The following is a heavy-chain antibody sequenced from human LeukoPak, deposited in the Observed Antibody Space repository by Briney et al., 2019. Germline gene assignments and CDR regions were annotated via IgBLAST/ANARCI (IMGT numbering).Heavy chain of an antibody. CDR2: IRSSSSYI. J-gene: IGHJ3*02. CDR1: GFTFSSYS. V-gene: IGHV3-21*01. CDR3: ARDRRFAFDI. Sequence: GGSLRLSCAASGFTFSSYSMNWVRQAPGKGLEWVSSIRSSSSYIYYADSVKGRFTISRDNAKNSLYLQMNSLRAEDTAVYYCARDRRFAFDIWGQGTMVTASS.